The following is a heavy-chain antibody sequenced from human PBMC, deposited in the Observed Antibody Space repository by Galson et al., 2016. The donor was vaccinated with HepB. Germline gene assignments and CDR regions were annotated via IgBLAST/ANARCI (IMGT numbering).Heavy chain of an antibody. CDR3: ARGLGYSSSPPNYFDS. Sequence: SLRLSCAASGFTFSSYGMNWVRQAPGKRLEWVSSISNSGSYIFYADSVRGRFTISRDNTKNSLYLQMNSLRAEDTAVYYCARGLGYSSSPPNYFDSWGQGTLVTVSS. J-gene: IGHJ4*02. V-gene: IGHV3-21*01. CDR2: ISNSGSYI. CDR1: GFTFSSYG. D-gene: IGHD6-6*01.